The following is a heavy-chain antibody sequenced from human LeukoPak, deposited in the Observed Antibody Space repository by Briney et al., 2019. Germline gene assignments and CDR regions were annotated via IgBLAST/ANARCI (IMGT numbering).Heavy chain of an antibody. D-gene: IGHD6-19*01. CDR2: TYYRSKWYD. CDR3: ARDLGNTGWYTFDY. CDR1: GDSVSSINGA. Sequence: SQTLSLTCAISGDSVSSINGAWNWIRQSPSRGLEWLGRTYYRSKWYDEYAVSMRGRITINPDTSMNQFSLHLLSVTPEDTAVYYCARDLGNTGWYTFDYWGQGTLVTVSS. J-gene: IGHJ4*02. V-gene: IGHV6-1*01.